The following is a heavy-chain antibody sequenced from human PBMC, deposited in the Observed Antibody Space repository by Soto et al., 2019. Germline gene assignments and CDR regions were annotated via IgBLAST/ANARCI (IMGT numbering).Heavy chain of an antibody. CDR3: AKEQGRVAAALDY. Sequence: EVQLLESGGDLVQRGGSLRLSCAASGFTFSGYGMSWVRQAPGKGREWVSSIISSGSNTYYVDSVKGRFTISRDNSKNTLYLQMNSLTVEDTAVYYCAKEQGRVAAALDYWGQGTLVTVSS. CDR1: GFTFSGYG. J-gene: IGHJ4*02. CDR2: IISSGSNT. D-gene: IGHD6-13*01. V-gene: IGHV3-23*01.